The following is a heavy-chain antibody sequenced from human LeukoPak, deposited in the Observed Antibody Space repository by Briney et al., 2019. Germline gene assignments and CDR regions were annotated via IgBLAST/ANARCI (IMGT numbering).Heavy chain of an antibody. CDR1: GFTFSTDS. D-gene: IGHD6-19*01. J-gene: IGHJ4*02. V-gene: IGHV3-48*01. CDR3: ARDPAGAGIYYDY. Sequence: AGPLRLSCAAAGFTFSTDSMNLVRQAPGKGLEWASYISSGSSSIYYADSVKGRFTISRDNAKYSLYLQMNSLRAADTAVYYCARDPAGAGIYYDYWGQGTLVTVSS. CDR2: ISSGSSSI.